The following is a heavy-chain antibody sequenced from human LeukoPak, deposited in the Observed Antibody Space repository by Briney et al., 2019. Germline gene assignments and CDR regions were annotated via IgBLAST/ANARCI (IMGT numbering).Heavy chain of an antibody. CDR2: INSDGSTI. D-gene: IGHD6-13*01. V-gene: IGHV3-74*01. CDR1: GVTFSNYW. J-gene: IGHJ4*02. CDR3: AGGLSTAAGG. Sequence: GGSLRLSCAVSGVTFSNYWMHWVRQAPGKGLVWVSRINSDGSTISYADSVKGRFTISRDNAKNTLYLQMNSLRAEDTAVYYCAGGLSTAAGGWSQGTLVTVSS.